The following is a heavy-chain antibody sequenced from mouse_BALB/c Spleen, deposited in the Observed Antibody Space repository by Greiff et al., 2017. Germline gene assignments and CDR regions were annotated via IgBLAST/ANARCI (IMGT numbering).Heavy chain of an antibody. J-gene: IGHJ3*01. Sequence: VQLKESGGGLVKPGGSLKLSCAASGFTFSDYYMYWVRQTPEKRLEWVATISDGGSYTYYPDSVKGRFTISRDNAKNNLYLQMSSLKSEDTAMYYCAKSYYGNYVWFAYWGQGTLVTVSA. CDR3: AKSYYGNYVWFAY. D-gene: IGHD2-10*01. CDR2: ISDGGSYT. V-gene: IGHV5-4*02. CDR1: GFTFSDYY.